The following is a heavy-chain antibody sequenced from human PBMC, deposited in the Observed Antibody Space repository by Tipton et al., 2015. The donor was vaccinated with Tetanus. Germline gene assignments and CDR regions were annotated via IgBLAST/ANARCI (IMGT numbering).Heavy chain of an antibody. V-gene: IGHV3-33*01. Sequence: SLRLSCAASGFIFSSYGIHWVRQAPGKGLEWVAVSWYDGTDKYYADSVKGRFTISRDNSKNPLYLQMNSLRAGDTAVYYCARGAGCSGGSCFSGDFDNWGQGTRVTVSS. CDR2: SWYDGTDK. J-gene: IGHJ4*02. D-gene: IGHD2-15*01. CDR1: GFIFSSYG. CDR3: ARGAGCSGGSCFSGDFDN.